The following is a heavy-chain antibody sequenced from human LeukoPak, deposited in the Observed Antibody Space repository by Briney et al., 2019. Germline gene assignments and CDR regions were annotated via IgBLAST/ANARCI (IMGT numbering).Heavy chain of an antibody. CDR1: GFTVSSTY. CDR3: ARAPEYDSSGYHFDY. D-gene: IGHD3-22*01. V-gene: IGHV3-53*01. Sequence: GGSLRLSCAASGFTVSSTYMSWVRQAPGKGLEWVSVIYSGGSTYYADSVKGRFTISRDHSKNTLYLRMNSLRAEDTAVYYCARAPEYDSSGYHFDYWGQGTLVTVSS. J-gene: IGHJ4*02. CDR2: IYSGGST.